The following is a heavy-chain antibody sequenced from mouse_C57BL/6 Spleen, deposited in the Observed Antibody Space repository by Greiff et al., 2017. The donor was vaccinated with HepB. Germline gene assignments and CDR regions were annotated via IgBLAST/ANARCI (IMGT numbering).Heavy chain of an antibody. Sequence: LVESGAELVRPGTSVKVSCKASGYAFTNYLIEWVKQRPGQGLEWIGVINPGSGGTNYNEKFKGKATLTADKSSSTAYMQLSSLTSEDSAVYFCARRIYYGSSLYYFDYWGQGTTLTVSS. D-gene: IGHD1-1*01. CDR2: INPGSGGT. CDR3: ARRIYYGSSLYYFDY. J-gene: IGHJ2*01. CDR1: GYAFTNYL. V-gene: IGHV1-54*01.